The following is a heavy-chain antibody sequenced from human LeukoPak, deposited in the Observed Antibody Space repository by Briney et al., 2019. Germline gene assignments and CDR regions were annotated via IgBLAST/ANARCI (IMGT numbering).Heavy chain of an antibody. CDR3: VSFYETY. CDR1: GFTFSSYG. CDR2: INSDGSWT. D-gene: IGHD2/OR15-2a*01. V-gene: IGHV3-74*01. J-gene: IGHJ4*02. Sequence: GGSLRLSCAASGFTFSSYGMHWVRQAPGKGLVWVSHINSDGSWTSYADSVKGRFTISKDNAKNTVYLQMNSLRAEDTAVYYCVSFYETYWGRGTLVTVSS.